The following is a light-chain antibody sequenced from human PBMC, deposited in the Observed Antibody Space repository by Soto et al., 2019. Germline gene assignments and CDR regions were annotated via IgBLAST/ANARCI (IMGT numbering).Light chain of an antibody. CDR3: QHYNNWPLT. CDR1: QNINNK. Sequence: EIVVTQSPATLSLSPGQRATLSCRTSQNINNKLVWYQQKPGQAPRLLIYGASTRATGIPARFSGSGSGTEFTLIISSLQSEDFAVYSCQHYNNWPLTFGGGTKVEIK. J-gene: IGKJ4*01. CDR2: GAS. V-gene: IGKV3-15*01.